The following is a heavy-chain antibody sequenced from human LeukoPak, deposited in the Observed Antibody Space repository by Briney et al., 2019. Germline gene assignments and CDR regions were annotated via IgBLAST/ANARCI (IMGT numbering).Heavy chain of an antibody. J-gene: IGHJ6*04. Sequence: SETLSLTCTVSGGSISSSGYYWSWIRQRPGKGLEWIGYIYYSGSTYYNPSLKSRVTISVDTSKNQFSLKLSSVTAADTAVYYCAKRDCSSTSCYKYGMDVWGKGTTVTVSS. CDR2: IYYSGST. V-gene: IGHV4-31*03. CDR1: GGSISSSGYY. CDR3: AKRDCSSTSCYKYGMDV. D-gene: IGHD2-2*02.